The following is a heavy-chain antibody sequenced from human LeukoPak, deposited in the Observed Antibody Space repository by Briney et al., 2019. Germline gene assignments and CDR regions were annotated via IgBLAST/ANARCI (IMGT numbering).Heavy chain of an antibody. CDR3: ARGYYLDSGSSDY. Sequence: PGGSLRLSCAASGFQFRTYAMHWVRQAPGKGLEWLAIISYDGSSEYYADSVKGRFTVSRDNSEDTLSLQMNSLRPEDTAVYFCARGYYLDSGSSDYWGQGTLVTVSS. CDR1: GFQFRTYA. V-gene: IGHV3-30*01. J-gene: IGHJ4*02. CDR2: ISYDGSSE. D-gene: IGHD3-10*01.